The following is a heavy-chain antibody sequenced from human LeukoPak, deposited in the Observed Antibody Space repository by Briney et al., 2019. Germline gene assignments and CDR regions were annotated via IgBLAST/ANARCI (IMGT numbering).Heavy chain of an antibody. D-gene: IGHD3-3*01. CDR1: GGSFSGYY. CDR3: ARGNGYDFWSGYYIRWFDP. CDR2: INHSGST. V-gene: IGHV4-34*01. J-gene: IGHJ5*02. Sequence: TSETLSLTCAVYGGSFSGYYWSWIRQPPGKGLEWIGEINHSGSTNYNPSLKSRVTISVDTSKNQFSLKLSSVTAADTAVYYCARGNGYDFWSGYYIRWFDPWGQGTLVTVSS.